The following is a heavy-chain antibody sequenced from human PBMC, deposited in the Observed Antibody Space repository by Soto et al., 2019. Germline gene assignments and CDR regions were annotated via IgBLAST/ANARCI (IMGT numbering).Heavy chain of an antibody. CDR2: IYYSGTT. D-gene: IGHD3-16*02. V-gene: IGHV4-59*01. Sequence: SETLSLTCTVSGGPISNYYWNWIRQPPGKGLEWIGYIYYSGTTNYNASLKSRVTISVDTSKNEFSLQLTSVTAADTAVYYCARSQAYYDYVWGSYPPASWFDPWGQGTLVTVPQ. J-gene: IGHJ5*02. CDR3: ARSQAYYDYVWGSYPPASWFDP. CDR1: GGPISNYY.